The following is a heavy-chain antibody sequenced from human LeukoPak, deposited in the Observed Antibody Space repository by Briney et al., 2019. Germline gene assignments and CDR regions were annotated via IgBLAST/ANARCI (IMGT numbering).Heavy chain of an antibody. J-gene: IGHJ4*02. CDR2: IIPKLGTA. V-gene: IGHV1-69*01. CDR3: AREKGSWGVFYY. Sequence: SVKVSCKASGGTFSSDAISWVRQAPGQGLEWMGGIIPKLGTANYAQKFRGRVTITADESTTTVYMELSSLRSEDTAVYYCAREKGSWGVFYYWGQGTLVTVS. D-gene: IGHD1-26*01. CDR1: GGTFSSDA.